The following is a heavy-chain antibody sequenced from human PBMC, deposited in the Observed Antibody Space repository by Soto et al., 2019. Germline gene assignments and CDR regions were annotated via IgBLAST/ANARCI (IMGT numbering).Heavy chain of an antibody. CDR3: AKDMLFGVVTV. CDR2: ISWNSDTI. D-gene: IGHD3-3*01. Sequence: EEQVVESGGDLVQPGRSLRLSCAASGFTYEDYAMHWVRQVPGKGLEWVSGISWNSDTIEYADSVKGRFTISRDNAKNALHLQMNILRAEDTALYYCAKDMLFGVVTVWGQGTLVTVSS. J-gene: IGHJ4*02. V-gene: IGHV3-9*01. CDR1: GFTYEDYA.